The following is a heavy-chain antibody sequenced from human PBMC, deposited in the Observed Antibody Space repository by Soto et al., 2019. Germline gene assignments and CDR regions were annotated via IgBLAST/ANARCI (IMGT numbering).Heavy chain of an antibody. CDR2: INPNSGGT. CDR3: ARRLAAAGNSYYGMDV. D-gene: IGHD6-13*01. V-gene: IGHV1-2*04. CDR1: GYTFTGYY. J-gene: IGHJ6*02. Sequence: ASVKVSCEASGYTFTGYYMHWVRQAPGQGLEWMGWINPNSGGTNYAQKFQGWVTMTRDTPISTAYMELSRLRSDDTAVYYCARRLAAAGNSYYGMDVWGQGTTVTVSS.